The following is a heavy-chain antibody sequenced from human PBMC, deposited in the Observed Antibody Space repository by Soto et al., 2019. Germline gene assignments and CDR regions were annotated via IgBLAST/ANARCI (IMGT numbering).Heavy chain of an antibody. J-gene: IGHJ4*02. V-gene: IGHV4-39*01. D-gene: IGHD7-27*01. Sequence: SETLSLTCTVSGGSVSSRSYFCGWIRQPPGKGLEWIGTIYYNGSTYYNPSLKSRVTLSVDTSKNQFSLKLSSVTAADTAVYYCARRWGRTFDYWGQGTLVTVSS. CDR3: ARRWGRTFDY. CDR1: GGSVSSRSYF. CDR2: IYYNGST.